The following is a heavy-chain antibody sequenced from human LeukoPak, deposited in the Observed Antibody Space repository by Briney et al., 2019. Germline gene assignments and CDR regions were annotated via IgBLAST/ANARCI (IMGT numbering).Heavy chain of an antibody. CDR2: ISSSSSYI. V-gene: IGHV3-21*01. J-gene: IGHJ6*04. CDR1: GFTFSSYS. D-gene: IGHD2-2*01. Sequence: GGSLRLSCAASGFTFSSYSMNWVRQAPGKGLEWVSSISSSSSYIYYADSVKGRFTISRDNAKNSLYLQMNSLRAEDTAVYYCARVWECCSSTSCENYGMDVWGKGTTVTVSS. CDR3: ARVWECCSSTSCENYGMDV.